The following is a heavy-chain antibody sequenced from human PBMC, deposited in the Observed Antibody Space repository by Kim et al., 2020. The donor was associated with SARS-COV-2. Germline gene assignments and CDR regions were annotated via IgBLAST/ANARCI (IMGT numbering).Heavy chain of an antibody. J-gene: IGHJ6*01. D-gene: IGHD2-21*01. CDR2: ISGGAVNK. V-gene: IGHV3-23*01. Sequence: GGSLRLSCVASGFTFDTYAMSWVRQAPGKGLEWVSVISGGAVNKFYADSVKGRFTISRDNSKNTLYMQMNSLRDEDTALYYCAKMVIMDGYNYFYYYAM. CDR1: GFTFDTYA. CDR3: AKMVIMDGYNYFYYYAM.